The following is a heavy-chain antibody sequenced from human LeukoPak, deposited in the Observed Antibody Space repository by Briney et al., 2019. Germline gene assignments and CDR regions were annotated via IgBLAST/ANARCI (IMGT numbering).Heavy chain of an antibody. J-gene: IGHJ5*02. Sequence: ASVKVSCKASGYTFTSYGISWVRQAPGQGLEWMGWISAYNGNTNYAQKLQGRVTMTTDTSTSTAYMELRSLRSDDTAVYYCARDLRRFASSSLNWFDPWGQGTQVTVSS. D-gene: IGHD6-13*01. CDR1: GYTFTSYG. CDR3: ARDLRRFASSSLNWFDP. V-gene: IGHV1-18*01. CDR2: ISAYNGNT.